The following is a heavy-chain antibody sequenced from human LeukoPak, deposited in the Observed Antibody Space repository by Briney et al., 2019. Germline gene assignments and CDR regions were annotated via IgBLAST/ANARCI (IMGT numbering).Heavy chain of an antibody. J-gene: IGHJ4*02. Sequence: GGSLRLSCAASGFTFSSYEMKWVRQAPGKGLEWVSYISSSSGNTIYHADSVKGRFTISRDNAKNSLYLQMNSLRVEDTAVYYCVRDRYQLLHWGQGTLVTVSS. D-gene: IGHD2-2*01. V-gene: IGHV3-48*03. CDR3: VRDRYQLLH. CDR2: ISSSSGNTI. CDR1: GFTFSSYE.